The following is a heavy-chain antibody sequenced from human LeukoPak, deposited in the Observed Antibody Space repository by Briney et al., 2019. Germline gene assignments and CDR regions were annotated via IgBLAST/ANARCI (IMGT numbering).Heavy chain of an antibody. CDR3: ARGIEVVAAANNWFDP. CDR1: GFTFSSYA. CDR2: ISGSGANT. V-gene: IGHV3-23*01. D-gene: IGHD2-2*01. J-gene: IGHJ5*02. Sequence: GGSLRLSCAASGFTFSSYAMSWVRQAPGKGLEWVSTISGSGANTYYTDSMKGRFTISRDNSKNTLYLQMNSLRAEDTAMYYCARGIEVVAAANNWFDPWGQGTLVTVSS.